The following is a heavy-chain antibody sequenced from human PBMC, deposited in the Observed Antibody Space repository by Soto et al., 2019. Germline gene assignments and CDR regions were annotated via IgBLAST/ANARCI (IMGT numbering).Heavy chain of an antibody. CDR3: XXXIGVXAXSGGWWAYYFXX. CDR1: GYTFTRNY. CDR2: INPDGGRT. J-gene: IGHJ4*02. D-gene: IGHD2-8*01. V-gene: IGHV1-46*01. Sequence: QVQLVQSGAEVKDPGASVKVSCKTSGYTFTRNYIHWVRQAPGQGLEWMGVINPDGGRTSYAXNXXXXXXXXXXXXXXXXXXXXXXXXXXXXXVXXXXXXIGVXAXSGGWWAYYFXXWGQ.